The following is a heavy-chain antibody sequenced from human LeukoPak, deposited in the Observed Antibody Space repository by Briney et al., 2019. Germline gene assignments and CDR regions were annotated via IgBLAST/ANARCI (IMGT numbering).Heavy chain of an antibody. CDR1: GFTFSSYW. CDR3: AREWGVAIPAAAFDY. J-gene: IGHJ4*02. D-gene: IGHD2-2*01. Sequence: GGSLRLSCAVSGFTFSSYWMSWVRQAPGKGLEWVANIKQDGSGKYYVDSVKGRFTISRDNAKNSLYLQMNSLRAEDTAVYYCAREWGVAIPAAAFDYWGQGTLVTVSS. CDR2: IKQDGSGK. V-gene: IGHV3-7*01.